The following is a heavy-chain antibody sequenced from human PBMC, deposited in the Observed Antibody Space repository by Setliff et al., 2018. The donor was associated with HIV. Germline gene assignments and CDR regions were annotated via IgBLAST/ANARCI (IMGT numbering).Heavy chain of an antibody. CDR3: ARQLSNSLES. V-gene: IGHV1-2*02. D-gene: IGHD7-27*01. J-gene: IGHJ4*02. CDR2: ISPHNGDK. CDR1: GYTFTDYF. Sequence: ASVKVSCKASGYTFTDYFIHWVRQAPGQGLEWMGWISPHNGDKKIPQRFRGRVTMNRDTSISTVYMDLSGLRPDDTAMYFCARQLSNSLESWGQGTLVTVSS.